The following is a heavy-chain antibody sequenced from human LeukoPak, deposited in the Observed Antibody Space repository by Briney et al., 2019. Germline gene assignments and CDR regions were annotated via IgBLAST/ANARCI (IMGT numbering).Heavy chain of an antibody. CDR1: GFTFSTYA. CDR3: AKDVSWNWFDP. J-gene: IGHJ5*02. CDR2: ISYDASNK. V-gene: IGHV3-30*18. Sequence: AGGSLRLSCAASGFTFSTYAMHWVRQAPGKGLEWVAVISYDASNKYYADSVKGRFTISRDNSKNTLYLQMNTLRAEDTAVYYCAKDVSWNWFDPWGQGTLVTVSS.